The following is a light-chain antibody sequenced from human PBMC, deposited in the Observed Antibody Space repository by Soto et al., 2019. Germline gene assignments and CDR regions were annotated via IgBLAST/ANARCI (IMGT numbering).Light chain of an antibody. V-gene: IGKV3-11*01. CDR1: QSVGTF. J-gene: IGKJ1*01. Sequence: EIVLTQSPATLSLSPGERATPSCRASQSVGTFFAWYQQKPGQAPRLLIYDASNRATGIPARFSGSGSGTDFTLTISSLEPEDFAVYYCQQCNSWPQWTFGQGTKVDIK. CDR3: QQCNSWPQWT. CDR2: DAS.